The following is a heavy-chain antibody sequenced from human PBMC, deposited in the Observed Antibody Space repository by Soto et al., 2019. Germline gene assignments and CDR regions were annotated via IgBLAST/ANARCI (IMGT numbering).Heavy chain of an antibody. V-gene: IGHV3-15*07. CDR3: TTDEKSLVVPAANGFYYYYYGMDV. Sequence: EVQLVESGGGLVQPGGSLRLSCAASGFTFSNAWMNWVRQAPGKGLEWVGRIKSKTDGGTTDYAAPVKGRFTISRDDSKNTLYLQMNSLKTEDTAVYYCTTDEKSLVVPAANGFYYYYYGMDVWGQGTTVTVSS. CDR1: GFTFSNAW. D-gene: IGHD2-2*01. CDR2: IKSKTDGGTT. J-gene: IGHJ6*02.